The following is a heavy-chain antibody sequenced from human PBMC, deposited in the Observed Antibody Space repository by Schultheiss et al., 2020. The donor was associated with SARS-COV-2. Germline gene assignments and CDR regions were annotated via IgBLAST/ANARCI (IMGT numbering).Heavy chain of an antibody. D-gene: IGHD2/OR15-2a*01. CDR3: ARGRVLL. J-gene: IGHJ4*02. CDR1: GGSISSDY. Sequence: SETLSLTCTVSGGSISSDYWSWIRQPPGKGLEWIGEINHSGSTNYNPSLKSRVTISVDTSKNQFSLKLSSVTAADTAVYYCARGRVLLWGQGTLVTVSS. CDR2: INHSGST. V-gene: IGHV4-34*01.